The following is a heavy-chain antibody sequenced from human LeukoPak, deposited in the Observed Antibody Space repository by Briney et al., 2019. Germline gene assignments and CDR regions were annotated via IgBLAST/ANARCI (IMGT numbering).Heavy chain of an antibody. CDR3: ARGRVTVPPPDY. CDR1: GGTFSSYA. Sequence: GASVKVSCKASGGTFSSYAISWVRQAPGQGLEWMGRIIPILGIANYAQKFRGRVTITADKSTSTAYMELSSLRSEDTAVYYCARGRVTVPPPDYWGQGTLVTVSS. V-gene: IGHV1-69*04. J-gene: IGHJ4*02. D-gene: IGHD4-23*01. CDR2: IIPILGIA.